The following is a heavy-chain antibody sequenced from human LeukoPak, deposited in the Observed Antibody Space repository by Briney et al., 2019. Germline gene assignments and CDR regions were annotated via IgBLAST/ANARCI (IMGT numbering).Heavy chain of an antibody. CDR1: GGSINSFY. CDR3: ARLARLTLIRGVTGYHSLDV. V-gene: IGHV4-59*01. Sequence: PSETLSLTCTVSGGSINSFYWSWIRHPPGGGLEWIGYIYYSGSTNYNPSLKSRVTISVDASKNQFSLWLSSVTAADTVVYYCARLARLTLIRGVTGYHSLDVWGKGTKVTVSS. J-gene: IGHJ6*04. D-gene: IGHD3-10*01. CDR2: IYYSGST.